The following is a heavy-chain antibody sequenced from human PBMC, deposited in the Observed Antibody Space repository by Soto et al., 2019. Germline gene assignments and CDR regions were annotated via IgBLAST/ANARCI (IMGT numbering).Heavy chain of an antibody. CDR1: GGSFSDYY. CDR2: INHSGST. V-gene: IGHV4-34*01. CDR3: ARGVVRRVIIQYTSFFDY. D-gene: IGHD3-10*01. J-gene: IGHJ4*02. Sequence: QVQLQQWGAGLLKPSETLSLTCAVYGGSFSDYYWCWIRQAPGRGLEWIAEINHSGSTSYNPSLKRRATISVDTSKNQFPLKLTSLTAADTAVYYCARGVVRRVIIQYTSFFDYWGQGTLVAVSS.